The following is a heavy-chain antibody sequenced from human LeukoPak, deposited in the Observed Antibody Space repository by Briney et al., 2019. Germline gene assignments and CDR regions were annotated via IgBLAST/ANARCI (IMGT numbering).Heavy chain of an antibody. Sequence: ASVKVSCKASGYTFTSYGISWVRQAPGQGLEWMGWISAYNGNTNYAQKFQGRVTITADESTSTAYMELSSLRSEDTAVYYCASRFRYCSGGSCLTPVDYWGQGTLVTVSS. CDR3: ASRFRYCSGGSCLTPVDY. CDR2: ISAYNGNT. J-gene: IGHJ4*02. CDR1: GYTFTSYG. V-gene: IGHV1-18*01. D-gene: IGHD2-15*01.